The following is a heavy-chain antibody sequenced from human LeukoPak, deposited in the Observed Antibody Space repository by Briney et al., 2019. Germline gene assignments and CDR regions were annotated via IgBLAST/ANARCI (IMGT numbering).Heavy chain of an antibody. V-gene: IGHV3-30*03. CDR3: AREGGVYASYFDY. CDR1: GFTFSSYG. Sequence: GGSLRLSCAASGFTFSSYGMHWVRQAPGKGLEWVAVISYDGSNKYYADSVRGRFTISRDNSKNTLYLQMNSLRAEDTAVYYCAREGGVYASYFDYWGQGTLVTVSS. CDR2: ISYDGSNK. D-gene: IGHD3-16*01. J-gene: IGHJ4*02.